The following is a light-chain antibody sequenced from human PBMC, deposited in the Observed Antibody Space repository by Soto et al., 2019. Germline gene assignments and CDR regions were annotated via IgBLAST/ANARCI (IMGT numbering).Light chain of an antibody. CDR3: GSWDSSLSAWV. CDR2: ENN. Sequence: QSVLTQPPSVSPAPGQRVTISCSGSSSTIGENYVSWYRKLPGAAPKLFIYENNKRPSGIPDRCSGSKSGTSATLDITGLQTGDEADYYCGSWDSSLSAWVFGGGTKLTVL. CDR1: SSTIGENY. V-gene: IGLV1-51*02. J-gene: IGLJ3*02.